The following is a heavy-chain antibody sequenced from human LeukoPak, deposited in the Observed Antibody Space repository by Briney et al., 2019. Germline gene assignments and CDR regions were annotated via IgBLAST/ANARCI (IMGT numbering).Heavy chain of an antibody. D-gene: IGHD2-15*01. J-gene: IGHJ4*02. V-gene: IGHV3-21*01. CDR1: GFTFSSYS. CDR3: ARGAKVVAAPFDY. Sequence: PGGSLSLSRAASGFTFSSYSMNWVRQAPGKGLEWVSSISSSSSYIYYADSVKGRFTISRDNAKNSLYLQMNSLRAEDTAVYYCARGAKVVAAPFDYWGQGTLVTVSS. CDR2: ISSSSSYI.